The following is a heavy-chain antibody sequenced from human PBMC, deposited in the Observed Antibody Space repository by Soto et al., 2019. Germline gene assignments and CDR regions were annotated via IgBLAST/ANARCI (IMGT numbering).Heavy chain of an antibody. Sequence: GASVKVSCKASGGTFSSYSISWVRHAPGQGLEWMGGIIPIFGTANYAQKFQGRVTITADESTSTAYMELSSLRSEDTAVYYCARPKSGAYYYYYYGMDVWGQGTTVTVSS. CDR3: ARPKSGAYYYYYYGMDV. D-gene: IGHD7-27*01. CDR2: IIPIFGTA. CDR1: GGTFSSYS. J-gene: IGHJ6*02. V-gene: IGHV1-69*13.